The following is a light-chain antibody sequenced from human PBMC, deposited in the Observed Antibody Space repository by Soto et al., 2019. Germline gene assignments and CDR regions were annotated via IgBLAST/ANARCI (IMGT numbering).Light chain of an antibody. Sequence: QSVLTQPPSVSGAPGQRVTISCTGSSSNIGAGYDVHWYQQLPGTAPKLLIFGNNNRPSGVPDRFSGSKSGTSASLAITGLQAEDEADYYCQSYDSSLTNSGVVFGGGTNLTVL. CDR2: GNN. CDR1: SSNIGAGYD. J-gene: IGLJ2*01. CDR3: QSYDSSLTNSGVV. V-gene: IGLV1-40*01.